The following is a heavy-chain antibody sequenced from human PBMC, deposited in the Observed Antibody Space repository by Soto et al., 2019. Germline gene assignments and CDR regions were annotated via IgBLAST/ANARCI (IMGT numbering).Heavy chain of an antibody. CDR1: GFTFSDYY. Sequence: QVQLVESGGGLVKPGGSLRLSCAASGFTFSDYYRSWIRQAPGKGLEWISYITSSSSYTNYADSVKGRFTISRDNAKNSVYLQMNSLRAEDTAVYFCASGQDNRVVNFDCWGQGTLVTVSS. D-gene: IGHD2-2*01. V-gene: IGHV3-11*05. CDR3: ASGQDNRVVNFDC. J-gene: IGHJ4*02. CDR2: ITSSSSYT.